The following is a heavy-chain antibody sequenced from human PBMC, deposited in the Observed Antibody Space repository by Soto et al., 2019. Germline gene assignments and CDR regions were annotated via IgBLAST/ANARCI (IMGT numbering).Heavy chain of an antibody. D-gene: IGHD5-12*01. CDR3: ATTEGRDGYSFDY. CDR2: IIPIFGTP. V-gene: IGHV1-69*01. Sequence: QVQLVQSGAEVKKPGSSVKVSCKASGVTFSRQDMRWVRQAPGQGLEWMGGIIPIFGTPQYAEKFQDRVTITGDECTRTAYMEQSRLTSEDTAVYYCATTEGRDGYSFDYWGQGTLVTVSS. CDR1: GVTFSRQD. J-gene: IGHJ4*02.